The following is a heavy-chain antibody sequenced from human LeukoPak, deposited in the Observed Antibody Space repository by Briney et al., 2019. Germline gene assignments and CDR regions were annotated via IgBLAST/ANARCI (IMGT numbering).Heavy chain of an antibody. D-gene: IGHD3-22*01. V-gene: IGHV4-59*01. Sequence: PSETLSLTCSVSGGSSSPYYWSWIRQPPGKGLEWIGYIYYSGYTNYNPSLKSRVTISVDTSKNQFSLKLSSVTAADTAVYYCARRVVNPKYFDCWGQGILVAVSS. J-gene: IGHJ4*02. CDR2: IYYSGYT. CDR3: ARRVVNPKYFDC. CDR1: GGSSSPYY.